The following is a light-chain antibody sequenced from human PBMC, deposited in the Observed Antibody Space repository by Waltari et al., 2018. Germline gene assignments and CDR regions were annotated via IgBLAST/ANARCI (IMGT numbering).Light chain of an antibody. J-gene: IGLJ3*02. Sequence: QSVLTQPPSASGTPGQRVTISCSGSSSNIRTNTVNWYQQLPGTAPKLLNHINNQRPSGVPDRFSVSKSGTSASLAISGLRSEDEADYYCAAWDDSLKGWVFGGGTKLTVL. V-gene: IGLV1-44*01. CDR3: AAWDDSLKGWV. CDR1: SSNIRTNT. CDR2: INN.